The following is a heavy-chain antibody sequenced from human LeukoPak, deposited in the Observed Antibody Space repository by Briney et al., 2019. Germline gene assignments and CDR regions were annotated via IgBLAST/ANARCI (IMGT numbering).Heavy chain of an antibody. J-gene: IGHJ4*02. V-gene: IGHV1-8*02. Sequence: ASVKVSCKASGYIFSSYDISWVRQATGQGLEWMGWMNPNSGNTGYAQKFQGRVTMTRNTSVSTAYMELSSLRSEDTGVYYCARRLGYCSDGSCYSLNYWGQGTPVTVSS. CDR2: MNPNSGNT. CDR3: ARRLGYCSDGSCYSLNY. CDR1: GYIFSSYD. D-gene: IGHD2-15*01.